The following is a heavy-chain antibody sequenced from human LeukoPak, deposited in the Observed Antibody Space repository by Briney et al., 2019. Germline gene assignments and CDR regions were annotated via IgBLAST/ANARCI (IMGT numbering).Heavy chain of an antibody. Sequence: GGSLRLSCAASGFTFSSYGMHWVRQAPGKGLEWVAVIWYDGSNKYYADSVKGRFTISRDNSKNTLYLQMNSLRAEDTAVYYCAKGENYYDSSGYVDYWGQGTLVTVSS. J-gene: IGHJ4*02. CDR3: AKGENYYDSSGYVDY. V-gene: IGHV3-33*06. CDR1: GFTFSSYG. D-gene: IGHD3-22*01. CDR2: IWYDGSNK.